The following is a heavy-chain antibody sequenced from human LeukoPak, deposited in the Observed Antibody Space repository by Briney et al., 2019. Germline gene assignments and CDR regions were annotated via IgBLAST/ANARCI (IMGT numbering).Heavy chain of an antibody. D-gene: IGHD2-2*01. CDR2: INHSGST. Sequence: PSETLSLTCAVYGGSFSGYYWSWLRQPPGKGLEWIGEINHSGSTNYNPSLKSRVTISVDTSKNQFSLKLSSVTAADTAVYYCARLGVVPAARYYYYMDVWGKGTTVTVSS. CDR1: GGSFSGYY. V-gene: IGHV4-34*01. CDR3: ARLGVVPAARYYYYMDV. J-gene: IGHJ6*03.